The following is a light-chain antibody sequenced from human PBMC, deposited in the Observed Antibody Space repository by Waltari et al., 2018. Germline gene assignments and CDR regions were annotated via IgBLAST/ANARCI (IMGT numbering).Light chain of an antibody. V-gene: IGLV2-11*01. CDR3: CSFAGSYTFV. CDR1: SRAVGGNHY. CDR2: DVS. Sequence: QSALTQPRSVSGSPGQSVTISCTGTSRAVGGNHYVSWFQQHPGKVPKLLIYDVSERPSDVPDRFSGSKSANTASLTISGLQTEDEADYYCCSFAGSYTFVFGTGTRVTV. J-gene: IGLJ1*01.